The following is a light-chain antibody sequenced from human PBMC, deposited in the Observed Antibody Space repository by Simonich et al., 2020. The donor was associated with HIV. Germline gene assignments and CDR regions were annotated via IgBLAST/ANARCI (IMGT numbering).Light chain of an antibody. CDR1: QSVSSD. J-gene: IGKJ5*01. CDR3: QQYGSSIT. Sequence: DIVMTQSPATLSVSSGDRATLSCRASQSVSSDLAWYQQKPGQAPRLLISGASTRATGIPARFRGSGSGTEFTLTISRLEPEDFAVYYCQQYGSSITFGQGTRLDIK. V-gene: IGKV3-15*01. CDR2: GAS.